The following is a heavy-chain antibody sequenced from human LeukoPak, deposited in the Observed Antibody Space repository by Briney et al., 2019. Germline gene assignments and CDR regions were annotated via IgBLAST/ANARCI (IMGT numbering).Heavy chain of an antibody. Sequence: SETLSLTCTVSGGSISSSSYYWGWIRQPPGKGLEWIGSIYYSGSTYYNPSLKSRVTISVDTSKNQFSLKLSSVTAADTAVYYCARDLREELCRLMGYSSSCPPEGWFDPWGQGTLVTVSS. V-gene: IGHV4-39*07. CDR3: ARDLREELCRLMGYSSSCPPEGWFDP. J-gene: IGHJ5*02. CDR2: IYYSGST. CDR1: GGSISSSSYY. D-gene: IGHD6-13*01.